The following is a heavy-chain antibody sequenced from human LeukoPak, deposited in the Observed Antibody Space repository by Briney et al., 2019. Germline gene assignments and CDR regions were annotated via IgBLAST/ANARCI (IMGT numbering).Heavy chain of an antibody. V-gene: IGHV3-7*01. CDR2: IKQDGSEK. J-gene: IGHJ4*02. Sequence: PGGSLRLSCAASGFTFSSHRMTWVRQAPGKGLEWVANIKQDGSEKYYVDSVKGRFTISRDNAKNSLYLQMNSLRAEDTAVYYCARGVSSDYWGQGTLVTVSS. CDR1: GFTFSSHR. CDR3: ARGVSSDY.